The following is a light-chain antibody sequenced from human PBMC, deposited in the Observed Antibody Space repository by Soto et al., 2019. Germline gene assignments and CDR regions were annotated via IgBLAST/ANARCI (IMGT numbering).Light chain of an antibody. V-gene: IGKV1-6*02. CDR1: QDIRNN. J-gene: IGKJ1*01. Sequence: AIQLTQSPSSLSASVGDRVTITCRASQDIRNNLGWYQQKPGRAPKLLIFTASGLQSGVPSRFSDRRSGPAFTHTNTGQQPKDFATHWRLRDSIYPWTVGQGTETEIK. CDR3: LRDSIYPWT. CDR2: TAS.